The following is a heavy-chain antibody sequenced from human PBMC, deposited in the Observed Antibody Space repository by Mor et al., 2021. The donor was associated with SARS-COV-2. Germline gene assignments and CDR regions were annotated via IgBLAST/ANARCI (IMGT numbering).Heavy chain of an antibody. J-gene: IGHJ4*02. Sequence: GGTTDYAAPVKVRFTISRDDSKNTLYLQMNSLKTEDTAVYYCTTGHLKMATIDWGQGTLVTVSS. D-gene: IGHD5-12*01. V-gene: IGHV3-15*01. CDR2: GGTT. CDR3: TTGHLKMATID.